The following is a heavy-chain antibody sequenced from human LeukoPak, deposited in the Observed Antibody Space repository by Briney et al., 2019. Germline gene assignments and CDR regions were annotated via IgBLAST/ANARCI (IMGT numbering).Heavy chain of an antibody. V-gene: IGHV3-23*01. D-gene: IGHD3-10*01. CDR2: LSGSGGGT. CDR1: GITLSNHG. J-gene: IGHJ4*02. CDR3: AKRGVVIRVFLVGFHKEAYYFDS. Sequence: GGSLRLSCAVSGITLSNHGMSWVRQAPGKGLEWVAGLSGSGGGTNYADSVQGRFTISRDNPKNTLYLQMNSLRAEDTAVYFCAKRGVVIRVFLVGFHKEAYYFDSWGQGALVTVSS.